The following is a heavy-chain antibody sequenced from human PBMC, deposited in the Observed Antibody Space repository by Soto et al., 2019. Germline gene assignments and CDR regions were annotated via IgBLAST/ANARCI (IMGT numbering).Heavy chain of an antibody. CDR2: ISSSSSYI. V-gene: IGHV3-21*01. CDR3: ARDLNVDTAMLGDWFDP. D-gene: IGHD5-18*01. Sequence: EVQLVESGGGLVKPGGSLRLSCAASGFTFSSYSMNWVRQAPGKGLEWVSSISSSSSYIYYADSVKGRFTISRDNAKTSLYLQMNSLRAEDTAVYYCARDLNVDTAMLGDWFDPWGQGTLVTVSS. J-gene: IGHJ5*02. CDR1: GFTFSSYS.